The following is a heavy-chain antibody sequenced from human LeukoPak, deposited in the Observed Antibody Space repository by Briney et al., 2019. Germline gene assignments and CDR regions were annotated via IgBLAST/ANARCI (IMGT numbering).Heavy chain of an antibody. CDR2: ISYDGSNK. CDR1: GFTLSNYA. J-gene: IGHJ3*02. Sequence: GRSLRLSCAASGFTLSNYAMHWVRQAPGKGLEWVAVISYDGSNKYYADSVKGRFTISRDNAKNSLYLQVISLRAEDTAVYYCARGPSIAARYDAFDIWGQGTMVTVSS. V-gene: IGHV3-30-3*01. D-gene: IGHD6-6*01. CDR3: ARGPSIAARYDAFDI.